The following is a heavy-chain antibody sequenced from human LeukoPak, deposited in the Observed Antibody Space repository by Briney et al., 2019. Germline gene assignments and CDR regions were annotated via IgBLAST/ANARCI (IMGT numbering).Heavy chain of an antibody. J-gene: IGHJ4*02. CDR1: GGSISSSSYY. Sequence: PSETLSLTCTVSGGSISSSSYYWGWIRQPPGKGLEWIGSPYYSGSTYYNPSLKSRVTISVDTSKNQFSLKMSSVTAADTAVYYCARGVTWEPTVFDYWGQGILVTVSS. CDR3: ARGVTWEPTVFDY. CDR2: PYYSGST. D-gene: IGHD1-26*01. V-gene: IGHV4-39*07.